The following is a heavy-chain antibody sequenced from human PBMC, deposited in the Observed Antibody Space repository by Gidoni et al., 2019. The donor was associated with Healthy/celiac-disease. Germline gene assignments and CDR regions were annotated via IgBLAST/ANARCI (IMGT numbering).Heavy chain of an antibody. CDR3: ARSYCTNGVCYTGIDY. CDR2: IYHSGST. D-gene: IGHD2-8*01. CDR1: GSSISSGYY. Sequence: QVQLQESGPGLVKPSETLSLTCTVSGSSISSGYYWGWIRQPPGKGLEWIGSIYHSGSTYYNPSLKSRVTISVDTSKNQFSLKLSSVTAADTAVYYCARSYCTNGVCYTGIDYWGQGTLVTVSS. J-gene: IGHJ4*02. V-gene: IGHV4-38-2*02.